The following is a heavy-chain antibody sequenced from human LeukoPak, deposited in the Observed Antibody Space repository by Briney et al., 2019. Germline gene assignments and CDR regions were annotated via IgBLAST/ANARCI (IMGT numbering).Heavy chain of an antibody. J-gene: IGHJ4*02. Sequence: GGSLRLSCAASGFTFSSYAMSWVRQAPGKGLEGVSGISGSGGSTYYADSVKGRFTISRDNYKNTLYLQMTSLRAEDTAVYYCAKSGFNCSGGSCYYVWQKMFIGQIEYYFDYWGQGTLVTVSS. CDR1: GFTFSSYA. V-gene: IGHV3-23*01. CDR2: ISGSGGST. CDR3: AKSGFNCSGGSCYYVWQKMFIGQIEYYFDY. D-gene: IGHD2-15*01.